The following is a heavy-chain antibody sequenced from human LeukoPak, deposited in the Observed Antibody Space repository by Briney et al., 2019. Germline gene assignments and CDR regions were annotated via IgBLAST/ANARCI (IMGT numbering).Heavy chain of an antibody. D-gene: IGHD3-22*01. Sequence: ASVKVSCKASGYAYTTYGISWVRQAPGQGPEWVGWISTYNDNTKYAQSLQGRVTMTTDTSTRTAYMELRSLTSDDTAVYYCARDYDGTGYQCFWGQGTPVTVSS. V-gene: IGHV1-18*01. CDR3: ARDYDGTGYQCF. J-gene: IGHJ4*02. CDR2: ISTYNDNT. CDR1: GYAYTTYG.